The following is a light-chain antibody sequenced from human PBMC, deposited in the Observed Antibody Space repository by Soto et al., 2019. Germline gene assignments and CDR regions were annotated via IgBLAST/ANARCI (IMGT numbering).Light chain of an antibody. J-gene: IGKJ4*01. Sequence: DIQMTQSPSSLSASVGDRVIITCRTSQSISNYLNWYQHKPGKAPKVLISAASNLQSGVPSRFSGSGSGTVFALTISILQPEDFATYFCQQSYTLSPLTFGGGTKVEIK. CDR1: QSISNY. CDR3: QQSYTLSPLT. V-gene: IGKV1-39*01. CDR2: AAS.